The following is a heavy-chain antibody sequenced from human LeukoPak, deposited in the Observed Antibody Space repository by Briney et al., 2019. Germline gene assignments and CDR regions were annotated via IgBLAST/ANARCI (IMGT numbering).Heavy chain of an antibody. CDR1: GFTFSSYW. CDR3: ARSSSGWLSFDY. J-gene: IGHJ4*02. Sequence: GGSLRLSCAASGFTFSSYWMHWVRQAPGKGLVWVSRINSDGSSTSYADSVKGRFTISRDNSKNTLYLQMNSLRAEDTAVYYCARSSSGWLSFDYWGQGTLVTVSS. CDR2: INSDGSST. D-gene: IGHD6-19*01. V-gene: IGHV3-74*01.